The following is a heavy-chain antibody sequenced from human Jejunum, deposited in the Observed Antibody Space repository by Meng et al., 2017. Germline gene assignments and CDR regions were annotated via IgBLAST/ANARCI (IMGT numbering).Heavy chain of an antibody. CDR2: ININGGYT. CDR1: GFSFSSYS. J-gene: IGHJ4*02. Sequence: GESLKISCAASGFSFSSYSMAWVRQAPEKGLEWVSAININGGYTHYSDSLKGRFTISRDNSKNTLYLQMNSLRADDTAVYYCASLYCIGGSCYSSYYFDSWGQGTLVTVSS. V-gene: IGHV3-23*01. D-gene: IGHD2-15*01. CDR3: ASLYCIGGSCYSSYYFDS.